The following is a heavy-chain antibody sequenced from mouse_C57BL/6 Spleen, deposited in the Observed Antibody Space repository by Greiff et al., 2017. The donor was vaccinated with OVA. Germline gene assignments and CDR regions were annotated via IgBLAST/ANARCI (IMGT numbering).Heavy chain of an antibody. D-gene: IGHD2-4*01. Sequence: QVQLQQSGAELVRPGASVKLSCKASGYTFTDYYINWVKQRPGQGLEWIARIYPGSGNTYYNEKFKGKATLTAEKSSSTAYMQLSSLTSEDSAVYFCARSRIYYDYGNGYFDVWGTGTTVTVSS. CDR1: GYTFTDYY. CDR2: IYPGSGNT. CDR3: ARSRIYYDYGNGYFDV. V-gene: IGHV1-76*01. J-gene: IGHJ1*03.